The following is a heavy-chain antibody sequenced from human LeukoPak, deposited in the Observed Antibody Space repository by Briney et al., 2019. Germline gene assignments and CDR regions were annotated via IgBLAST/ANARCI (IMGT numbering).Heavy chain of an antibody. V-gene: IGHV4-4*07. J-gene: IGHJ4*02. CDR1: GGSISGYF. CDR2: IYSSGST. CDR3: ARGYYGSGSYYTAVDY. D-gene: IGHD3-10*01. Sequence: SETLSLTCTVSGGSISGYFWNWLRQPAGKGREWIGRIYSSGSTNYNPSLKSRVTMSVDTSNNQFSLNLSSVTAADTAVYYCARGYYGSGSYYTAVDYWGQGTLVTVSS.